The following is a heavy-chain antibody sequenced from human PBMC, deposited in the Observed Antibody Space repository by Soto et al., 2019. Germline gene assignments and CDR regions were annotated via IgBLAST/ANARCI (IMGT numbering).Heavy chain of an antibody. J-gene: IGHJ6*02. CDR1: GYTFTSYV. CDR3: ARDAVHCSGGGCSSSPNYYGMDV. D-gene: IGHD2-15*01. Sequence: QVQLVQSGAEVKKPGASVKVSCKASGYTFTSYVVSWVRQAPGQGLAWMGWISAYSGNTNYAQKLQGRVIMTTDTSTSTVNMELRSLRADDTAVYYCARDAVHCSGGGCSSSPNYYGMDVWGQGTTVTVSS. CDR2: ISAYSGNT. V-gene: IGHV1-18*01.